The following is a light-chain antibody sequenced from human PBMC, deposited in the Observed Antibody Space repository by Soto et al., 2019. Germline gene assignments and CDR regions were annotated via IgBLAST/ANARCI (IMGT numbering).Light chain of an antibody. Sequence: EIVLTQSPATLSLSPGERATLSCRASQSVSSYLAWYQQKPGQAPRLLIYDASNRATGIPARFSGSGSGTDFTLTISSLEPEEFAVYYCQQLSNWPFFGGGTKVEIK. J-gene: IGKJ4*01. V-gene: IGKV3-11*01. CDR1: QSVSSY. CDR2: DAS. CDR3: QQLSNWPF.